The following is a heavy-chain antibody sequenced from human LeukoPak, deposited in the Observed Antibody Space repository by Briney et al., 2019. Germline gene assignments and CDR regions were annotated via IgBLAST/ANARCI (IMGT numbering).Heavy chain of an antibody. D-gene: IGHD2-2*01. CDR1: GFTFSTYG. CDR2: IRYDGSNK. Sequence: PGGSLRLSCAASGFTFSTYGMHWVRQAPGKGLEWVAFIRYDGSNKYYADSVKGRFTISRDNSKNTVYLQMNSPRAEDTAVYYCAAPGVPAATYYFDYWGQGTLVTVSS. J-gene: IGHJ4*02. V-gene: IGHV3-30*02. CDR3: AAPGVPAATYYFDY.